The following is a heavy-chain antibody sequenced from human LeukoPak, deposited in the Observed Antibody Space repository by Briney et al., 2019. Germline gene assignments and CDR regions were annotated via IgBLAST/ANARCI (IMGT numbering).Heavy chain of an antibody. Sequence: GESLKISCKGSGYSINNYWIGWVRQMPGKGLEWMGIIYPADSDIRYSPSFQGQVTISADKSISTAYLQWSSLKASDTAMYYCARFVGACSGGSCYSDYWGQGTLVTVSS. CDR2: IYPADSDI. CDR1: GYSINNYW. J-gene: IGHJ4*02. D-gene: IGHD2-15*01. CDR3: ARFVGACSGGSCYSDY. V-gene: IGHV5-51*01.